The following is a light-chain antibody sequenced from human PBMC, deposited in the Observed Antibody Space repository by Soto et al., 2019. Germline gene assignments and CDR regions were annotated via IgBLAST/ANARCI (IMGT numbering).Light chain of an antibody. V-gene: IGLV2-14*01. CDR2: DVS. Sequence: QSALTQPASVSGSPGQSITISCTGTSRDVGGYNYVSWYQQHPGKAPKLMIYDVSNRPSGVSNRFSGSKSGNTASLTISGLQAEDEADYYCSSYTSSSPWVFGTGTKLTVL. CDR3: SSYTSSSPWV. CDR1: SRDVGGYNY. J-gene: IGLJ1*01.